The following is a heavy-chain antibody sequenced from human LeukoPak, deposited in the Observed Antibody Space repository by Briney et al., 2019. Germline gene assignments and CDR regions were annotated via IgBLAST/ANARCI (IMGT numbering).Heavy chain of an antibody. CDR2: ISSSGSTI. CDR1: GFTFSDYY. V-gene: IGHV3-11*04. J-gene: IGHJ6*03. CDR3: AARSRGDVYYYLDV. D-gene: IGHD6-19*01. Sequence: GGSLRLSCAASGFTFSDYYMSWIRQAPGKGLEWVSYISSSGSTIYYADSVKGRFTISRDNSKNSLYLQMNSLRAEDTAVYYCAARSRGDVYYYLDVWGKGTTVTVSS.